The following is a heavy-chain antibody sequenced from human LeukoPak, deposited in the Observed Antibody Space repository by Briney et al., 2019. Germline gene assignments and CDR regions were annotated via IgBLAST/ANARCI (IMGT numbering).Heavy chain of an antibody. CDR3: ARAPPCSGGSCYPFDY. V-gene: IGHV3-48*01. J-gene: IGHJ4*02. D-gene: IGHD2-15*01. CDR2: ISSSSSTI. CDR1: GFTFSSYS. Sequence: GGSLRLSCAASGFTFSSYSMNWVRLAPGKGLEWVSYISSSSSTIYYADSVKGRFTISRDNAKNSLYLQMNSLRAEDTAVYYCARAPPCSGGSCYPFDYWGQGTLVTVSS.